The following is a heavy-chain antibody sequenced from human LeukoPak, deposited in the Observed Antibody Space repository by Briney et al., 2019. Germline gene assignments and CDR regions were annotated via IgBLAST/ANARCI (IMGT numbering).Heavy chain of an antibody. CDR2: IYHSGST. Sequence: SETLSLTCAVSGGSISSSNWWSWVRQPPGKGLEWIGEIYHSGSTNYNPSLKSRVTISVDKSNNQFSLKLSSVTAADTAVYYCARDGGYSVLDYWGQGTLVTVSS. J-gene: IGHJ4*02. CDR3: ARDGGYSVLDY. V-gene: IGHV4-4*02. CDR1: GGSISSSNW. D-gene: IGHD1-26*01.